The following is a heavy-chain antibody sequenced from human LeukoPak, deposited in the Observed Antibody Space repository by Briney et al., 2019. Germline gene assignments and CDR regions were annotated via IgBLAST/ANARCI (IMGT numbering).Heavy chain of an antibody. CDR2: INSDGSST. D-gene: IGHD2-2*03. CDR3: ARDGYCKYHYYYYMDV. J-gene: IGHJ6*03. CDR1: GFTFSRYW. V-gene: IGHV3-74*01. Sequence: GGSLRLSCAASGFTFSRYWMHWVRQAPGKGLVWVSRINSDGSSTSYADSVKGRFTISRDNAKNTLYLQMNSLRAEDTAVYYCARDGYCKYHYYYYMDVWGKGTTVTVSS.